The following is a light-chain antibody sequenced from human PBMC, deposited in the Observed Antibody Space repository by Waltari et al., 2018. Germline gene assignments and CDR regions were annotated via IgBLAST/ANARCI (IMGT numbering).Light chain of an antibody. Sequence: EIVLTQSPGSLSFSPGDRATLSCRASQSVSRTLAWYQQKPGQAPRLLIYGASTRATGIPDRFSGGGSGTDFSLTISRLEPEDFAVYYCQHYVRLPATFGQGTKVEIK. CDR2: GAS. CDR1: QSVSRT. V-gene: IGKV3-20*01. CDR3: QHYVRLPAT. J-gene: IGKJ1*01.